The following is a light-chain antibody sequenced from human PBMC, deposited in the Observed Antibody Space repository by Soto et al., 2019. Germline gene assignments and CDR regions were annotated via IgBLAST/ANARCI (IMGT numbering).Light chain of an antibody. CDR3: QQGDNFPLT. V-gene: IGKV1-12*01. CDR1: QDIGSR. J-gene: IGKJ3*01. Sequence: DIQMTQSPSSLSASVGDRINISCRARQDIGSRLAWYQQKAGKAPKILIYAAASLYSGVPSRFSATFSGTQFTLTINSLQPEDFATYFGQQGDNFPLTFGPGTKVDLK. CDR2: AAA.